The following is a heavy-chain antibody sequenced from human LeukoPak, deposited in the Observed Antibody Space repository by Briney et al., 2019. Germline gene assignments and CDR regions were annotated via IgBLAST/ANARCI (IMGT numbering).Heavy chain of an antibody. D-gene: IGHD2-15*01. CDR3: ARFLGYCSGGSCYFDY. Sequence: ASVKVSCKASGYTFTGYYMHWVRQAPGQGLEWMGWINPNSGGTKYAQKFQGRVTMTRDTSISTAYMELSSLKSDDTAVYYCARFLGYCSGGSCYFDYWDQGTLVTVSS. CDR1: GYTFTGYY. J-gene: IGHJ4*02. V-gene: IGHV1-2*02. CDR2: INPNSGGT.